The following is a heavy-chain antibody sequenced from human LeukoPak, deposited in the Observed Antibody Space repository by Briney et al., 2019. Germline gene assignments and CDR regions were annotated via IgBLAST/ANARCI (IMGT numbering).Heavy chain of an antibody. CDR1: GFTFGDYA. CDR2: IRSKAYGGTT. J-gene: IGHJ5*02. D-gene: IGHD5-24*01. V-gene: IGHV3-49*04. Sequence: GGSLRLYCTASGFTFGDYAMSWGRQAPGKGLEWVGFIRSKAYGGTTEYAASVKGRYTISRDDSKSIAYLQMNGLKTEDTAVYYCTRVTNPEMATSSWGQGTLVTVSS. CDR3: TRVTNPEMATSS.